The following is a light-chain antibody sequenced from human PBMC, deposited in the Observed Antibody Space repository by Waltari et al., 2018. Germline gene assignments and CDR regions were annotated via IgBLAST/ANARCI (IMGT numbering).Light chain of an antibody. CDR3: QHYSNVPRT. J-gene: IGKJ1*01. V-gene: IGKV4-1*01. CDR2: VAS. CDR1: NSNNY. Sequence: NSNNYLVWWSQKAGCRRKMFICVASARESGIPDRCSGGVSGTHFTLTSNSLQAEDVAVYYCQHYSNVPRTFGQGTRVEIK.